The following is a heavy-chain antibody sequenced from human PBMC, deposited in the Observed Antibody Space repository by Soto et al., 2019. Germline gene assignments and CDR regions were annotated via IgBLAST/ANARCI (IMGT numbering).Heavy chain of an antibody. J-gene: IGHJ4*02. V-gene: IGHV1-69*02. CDR1: GGTFSSYT. CDR3: ASLDYYDSSGYLFDY. D-gene: IGHD3-22*01. CDR2: IIPILGIA. Sequence: GASVKVSCKASGGTFSSYTIRWVRQAPGQGLEWMGRIIPILGIANYAQKFQGRVTITADKSTSTAYMELSSLRSEDTAVYYCASLDYYDSSGYLFDYWGQVTLVTISS.